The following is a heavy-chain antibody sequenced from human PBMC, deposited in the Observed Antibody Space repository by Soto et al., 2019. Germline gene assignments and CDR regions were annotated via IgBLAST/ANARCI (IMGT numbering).Heavy chain of an antibody. CDR1: GFTLRTYT. Sequence: GGSLRICCAASGFTLRTYTMNWVRQAPGKGLEWVSSISISSSDRYYADSVRGRFTISRDNAKNALYLQMNSLRADDTAVYFCVRGMNPLFGGQGTLVTVSS. V-gene: IGHV3-21*06. CDR2: ISISSSDR. CDR3: VRGMNPLF. J-gene: IGHJ4*01.